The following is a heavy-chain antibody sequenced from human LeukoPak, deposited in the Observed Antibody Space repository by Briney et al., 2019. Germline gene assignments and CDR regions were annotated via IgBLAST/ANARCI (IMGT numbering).Heavy chain of an antibody. CDR3: AKGRIEGSSGWSWYFDL. V-gene: IGHV3-23*01. Sequence: GSLRLSCAASGFTFSSYATSWVRQAPGKGLEWVSAISGSGGSTYYADSVKGRFTISRDNSKNTLYLQMNSLRAEDTAVYYCAKGRIEGSSGWSWYFDLWGRVTLVTVSS. D-gene: IGHD6-19*01. CDR1: GFTFSSYA. CDR2: ISGSGGST. J-gene: IGHJ2*01.